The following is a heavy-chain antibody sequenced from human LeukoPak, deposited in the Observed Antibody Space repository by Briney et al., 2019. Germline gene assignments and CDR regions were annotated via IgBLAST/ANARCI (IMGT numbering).Heavy chain of an antibody. CDR1: GYTFTGYY. CDR3: AREIAAAEGSNWFDP. J-gene: IGHJ5*02. Sequence: GASVKVSCKASGYTFTGYYMHWVRQAPGQGLEWMGRINPNSGGTNYAQKFQGRVTMTRDTSISTAYMELSRLRSDDTAVYYCAREIAAAEGSNWFDPWGQGTLVTVSS. V-gene: IGHV1-2*06. CDR2: INPNSGGT. D-gene: IGHD6-13*01.